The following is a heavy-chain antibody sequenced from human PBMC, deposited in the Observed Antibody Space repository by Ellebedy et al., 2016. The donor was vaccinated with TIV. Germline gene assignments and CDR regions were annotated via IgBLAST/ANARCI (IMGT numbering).Heavy chain of an antibody. D-gene: IGHD1-26*01. J-gene: IGHJ4*02. CDR1: GFTFTNAW. CDR3: ASGVGHSDFDY. V-gene: IGHV3-15*05. CDR2: VKSYTDGGTR. Sequence: GGSLRLSXTASGFTFTNAWMNWVRQTPGKGLEWVGRVKSYTDGGTRDYPAPVKGRFSISRDGSKNTAYLQMNSLKTEDTAVYYCASGVGHSDFDYWGQGTLVTVSS.